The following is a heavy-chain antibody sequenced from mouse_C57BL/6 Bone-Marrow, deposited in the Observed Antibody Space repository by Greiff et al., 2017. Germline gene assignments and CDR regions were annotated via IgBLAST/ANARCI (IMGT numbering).Heavy chain of an antibody. D-gene: IGHD1-1*01. J-gene: IGHJ3*01. V-gene: IGHV14-4*01. CDR2: IDPENGDT. CDR1: GFNIKDDY. CDR3: TPYGSSYGDPWFAY. Sequence: VQLQQSGAELVRPGASVKLSCTASGFNIKDDYMHWVKQRPEQGLEWIGWIDPENGDTEYASKFQGKATITADTSSSTAYLQLSSLTSEDTAVYYCTPYGSSYGDPWFAYWGQGTLVTVSA.